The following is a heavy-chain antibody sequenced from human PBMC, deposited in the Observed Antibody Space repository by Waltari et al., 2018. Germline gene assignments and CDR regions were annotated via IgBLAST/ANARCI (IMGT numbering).Heavy chain of an antibody. CDR1: GGSISIYY. Sequence: QVQLQESGPGLVKPSETLSLTCTVSGGSISIYYWSWIRQPPGKGLEWIGYIYYSGSTNYNPSLKSRVTISVDTSKNQFSLKLSSVTAADTAVYYCASRGVDTAMAIDYWGQGTLVTVSS. V-gene: IGHV4-59*01. D-gene: IGHD5-18*01. CDR3: ASRGVDTAMAIDY. CDR2: IYYSGST. J-gene: IGHJ4*02.